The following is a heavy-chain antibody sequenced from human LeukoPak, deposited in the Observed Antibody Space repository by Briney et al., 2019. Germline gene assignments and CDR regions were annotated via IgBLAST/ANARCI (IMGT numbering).Heavy chain of an antibody. J-gene: IGHJ4*02. Sequence: SQTLSLTCTVFGGSISSSDYYWSWIRQPPGKGLEWIGYIDYSGSTYYNPSLKSRVTISLDTSKNQFSLRLTSASAADTAVYYCARDRWDTSGYYSTFDYWGRGTLVTVSS. CDR1: GGSISSSDYY. CDR2: IDYSGST. D-gene: IGHD3-22*01. CDR3: ARDRWDTSGYYSTFDY. V-gene: IGHV4-30-4*08.